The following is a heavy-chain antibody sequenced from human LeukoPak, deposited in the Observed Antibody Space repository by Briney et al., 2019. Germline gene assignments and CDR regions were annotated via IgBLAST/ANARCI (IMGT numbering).Heavy chain of an antibody. D-gene: IGHD6-19*01. J-gene: IGHJ4*02. CDR3: ARAVSGRFDY. V-gene: IGHV4-31*03. CDR1: GGSISSGGYY. CDR2: IFYSGST. Sequence: PSQTLSLTCTVSGGSISSGGYYWRWIRQHPGKGLEWIGYIFYSGSTYYNPSLKSRVTISVDTSKNLFSLKLSSVTAADTAVYYCARAVSGRFDYWGQGTLVTVSS.